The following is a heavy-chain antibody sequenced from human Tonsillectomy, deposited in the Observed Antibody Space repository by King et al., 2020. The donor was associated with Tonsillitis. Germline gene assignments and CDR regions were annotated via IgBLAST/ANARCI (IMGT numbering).Heavy chain of an antibody. J-gene: IGHJ3*02. CDR1: GGSITGGDDY. Sequence: MPLQESGPGLLKPSQTLSLTCIVSGGSITGGDDYWSWIRQAPGKGLEWIGYIYYSGSSSYSPSLKSRLSISIDTSMDQFSLRLNSVTAADTAVYYCARAGAARAFDIWGQGTMVTVSS. CDR3: ARAGAARAFDI. D-gene: IGHD2-15*01. V-gene: IGHV4-30-4*01. CDR2: IYYSGSS.